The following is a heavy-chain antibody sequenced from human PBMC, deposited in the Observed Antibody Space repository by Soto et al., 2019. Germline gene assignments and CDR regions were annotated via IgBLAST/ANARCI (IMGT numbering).Heavy chain of an antibody. V-gene: IGHV3-33*01. CDR3: ARWSNNMVVDP. D-gene: IGHD2-15*01. CDR1: GFTFRNHG. J-gene: IGHJ5*02. CDR2: IWYDGSNQ. Sequence: QVQLVESGGGVVQPGRSLRLSCAASGFTFRNHGMHWVRQAPGKGLEWVAVIWYDGSNQYYAESVKGRFTISRDNSKDTMYLRMNSLREEDTAVYYCARWSNNMVVDPWGQGTLVTVSS.